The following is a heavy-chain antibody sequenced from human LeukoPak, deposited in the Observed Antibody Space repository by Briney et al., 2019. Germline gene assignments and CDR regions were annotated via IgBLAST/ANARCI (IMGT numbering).Heavy chain of an antibody. CDR3: ARDRGVVVPAAIGHV. Sequence: GRSLRLSCAASGFTFSNYAMHWVRQAPGKGLEWVAVISYDGGNKYYADSVKGRFTISRDNSKNTLYLQMDSLRAEDTAVFYCARDRGVVVPAAIGHVWGQGTMVTVSS. CDR1: GFTFSNYA. V-gene: IGHV3-30*04. J-gene: IGHJ3*01. CDR2: ISYDGGNK. D-gene: IGHD2-2*01.